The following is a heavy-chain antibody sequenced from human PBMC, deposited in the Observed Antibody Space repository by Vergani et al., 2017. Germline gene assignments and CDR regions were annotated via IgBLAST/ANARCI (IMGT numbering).Heavy chain of an antibody. CDR2: IYYSGST. D-gene: IGHD3-10*01. V-gene: IGHV4-30-4*01. Sequence: QVQLQESGPGLVKPSQTLSLTCTVSGVSISSGDYYWSWIRQPPGKGLEWIGYIYYSGSTYYNPSLKSRVTISVYTSQNQFSRKRSSVTAAEQAVYYCARGCYYATWGQGTLVTVSS. J-gene: IGHJ5*02. CDR3: ARGCYYAT. CDR1: GVSISSGDYY.